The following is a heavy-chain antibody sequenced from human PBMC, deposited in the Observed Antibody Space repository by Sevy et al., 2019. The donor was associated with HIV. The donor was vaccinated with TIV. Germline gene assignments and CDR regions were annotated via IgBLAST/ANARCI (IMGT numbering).Heavy chain of an antibody. CDR1: GGPISSGDYY. V-gene: IGHV4-30-4*01. CDR3: ASECLSTSPHNWFDP. J-gene: IGHJ5*02. Sequence: SETLSLTCTVSGGPISSGDYYWTWIRQSPGKGLEWIGYIYYSGTTYYNPSLKSRVTISVDTSKNQSSLRLSSVTAADTAVYYCASECLSTSPHNWFDPWGQGTLVTVSS. D-gene: IGHD2-2*01. CDR2: IYYSGTT.